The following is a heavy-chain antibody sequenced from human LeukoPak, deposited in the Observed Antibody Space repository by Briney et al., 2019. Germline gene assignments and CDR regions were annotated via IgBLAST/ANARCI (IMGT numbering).Heavy chain of an antibody. D-gene: IGHD6-19*01. Sequence: SSETLSLTCTVSGGSISSYYWSWIRQPPGKGLEWIGSIYYSGSTYYNASLKSRVTVSVDTSKNQFSLSLSSVTAADTAVYYCARRRLGWYSVDSWGQGTLVTVSS. CDR3: ARRRLGWYSVDS. J-gene: IGHJ4*02. CDR2: IYYSGST. V-gene: IGHV4-59*05. CDR1: GGSISSYY.